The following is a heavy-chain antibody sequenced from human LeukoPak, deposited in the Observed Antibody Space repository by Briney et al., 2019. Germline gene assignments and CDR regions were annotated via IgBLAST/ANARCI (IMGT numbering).Heavy chain of an antibody. V-gene: IGHV1-69*02. J-gene: IGHJ4*02. Sequence: GASVKVSCKASGGTFSSYTISWVRQAPGQGLEWMGRIIPILGIANYAQKFQGRVAITADKSTSTAYMELSSLRSEDTAVYYCARSYSDFWSGNVRYLLGYWGQGTLVTVSS. CDR3: ARSYSDFWSGNVRYLLGY. CDR2: IIPILGIA. CDR1: GGTFSSYT. D-gene: IGHD3-3*01.